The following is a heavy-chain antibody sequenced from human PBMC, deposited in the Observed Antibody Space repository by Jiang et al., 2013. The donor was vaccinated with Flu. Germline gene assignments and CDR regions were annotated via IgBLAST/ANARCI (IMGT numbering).Heavy chain of an antibody. CDR3: ARQAVPAAGHYWYFDV. V-gene: IGHV5-51*01. Sequence: PLKISCKGSGYTFTKYWIGWVRQMPGKGLEWMGIHRFLVTLRPRNSPSFQGQVTVSVDKSINTAYLQWSNLKASDSAMYYCARQAVPAAGHYWYFDVWGRGTLVSVSS. D-gene: IGHD2-2*01. CDR1: GYTFTKYW. J-gene: IGHJ2*01. CDR2: HRFLVTLRP.